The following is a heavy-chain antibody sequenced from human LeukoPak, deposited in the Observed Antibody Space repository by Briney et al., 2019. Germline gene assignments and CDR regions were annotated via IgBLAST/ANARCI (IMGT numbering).Heavy chain of an antibody. Sequence: GGSLRLSCAAPGVTFSNYAMHWVRQAPGKGLEWVANIKQDGGEKNYVDSVKGRFTISRDNAKNSLFLQMNSLRAEDTALYYCARDNPFGGYWGQGTLVTVSS. CDR1: GVTFSNYA. J-gene: IGHJ4*02. V-gene: IGHV3-7*03. CDR3: ARDNPFGGY. D-gene: IGHD3-16*01. CDR2: IKQDGGEK.